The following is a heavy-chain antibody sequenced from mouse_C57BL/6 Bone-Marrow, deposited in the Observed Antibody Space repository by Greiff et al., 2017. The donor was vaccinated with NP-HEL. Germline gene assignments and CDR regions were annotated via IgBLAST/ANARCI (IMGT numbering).Heavy chain of an antibody. CDR3: ARHEDYEAY. J-gene: IGHJ3*01. CDR2: ISNGGGST. Sequence: EVKLMESGGGLVQPGGSLKLSCAASGFTFSDYYMYWVRQTPEKRLEWVAYISNGGGSTYYPDTVKGRFTISRDNAKNTLYLQMSRLKSEDTAMYYCARHEDYEAYWGQGTLVTVSA. CDR1: GFTFSDYY. D-gene: IGHD2-4*01. V-gene: IGHV5-12*01.